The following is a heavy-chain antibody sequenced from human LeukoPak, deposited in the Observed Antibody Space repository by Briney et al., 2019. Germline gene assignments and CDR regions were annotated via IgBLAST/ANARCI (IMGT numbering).Heavy chain of an antibody. J-gene: IGHJ4*02. CDR1: GGSISSGGYY. V-gene: IGHV4-31*03. CDR3: ARESSSGWHFDY. Sequence: PSHTLSLTCTVSGGSISSGGYYWSWVRRRPGKGLEWIGYIYYSGSTYYNPSLKSRVTISVDTSKNQFSLKLSSVTAADTAVYYCARESSSGWHFDYWGQGTLVTVSS. D-gene: IGHD6-19*01. CDR2: IYYSGST.